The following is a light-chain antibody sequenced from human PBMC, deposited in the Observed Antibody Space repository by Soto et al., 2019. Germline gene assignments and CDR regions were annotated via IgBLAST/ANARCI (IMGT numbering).Light chain of an antibody. CDR2: DVS. J-gene: IGLJ1*01. V-gene: IGLV2-11*01. Sequence: QSVLTQPRSVSGSSGQSVTISCTGTSSDVGGYNYVSWFQQHPGKAPKLMIYDVSKRPSGVPDRFSGSKPGNTASLTISGLQAEDEADYHCCSYAGSYTFFYVFGTGTKVTVL. CDR1: SSDVGGYNY. CDR3: CSYAGSYTFFYV.